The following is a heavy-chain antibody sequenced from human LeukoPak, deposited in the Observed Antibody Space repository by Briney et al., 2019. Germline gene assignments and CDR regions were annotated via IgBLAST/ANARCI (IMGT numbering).Heavy chain of an antibody. CDR1: GFTFGGYG. V-gene: IGHV3-33*01. D-gene: IGHD1-14*01. CDR2: IAYDGSRA. Sequence: GESLRLSCAGSGFTFGGYGMHWFRQTPGKGLEWVAVIAYDGSRAFYADSVKGRFTISRDNSKNTMSVQMDDLRAEDTAVYYCTRYNNDHFDYWGQGTLVTVSS. CDR3: TRYNNDHFDY. J-gene: IGHJ4*02.